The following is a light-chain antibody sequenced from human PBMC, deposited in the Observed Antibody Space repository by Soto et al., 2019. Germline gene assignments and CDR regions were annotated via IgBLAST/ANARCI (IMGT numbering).Light chain of an antibody. V-gene: IGLV1-40*01. CDR1: SSNIGAGYG. Sequence: QSVLTQPPSVSVAPGQRVTISCTGSSSNIGAGYGVHWYQQLPGTAPKLLIYGNSNRPSGVPDRFSGSKSGTSASLAITGLQAEDEADYYCQSYDSSLSGSVFGGGTKLTVL. CDR2: GNS. CDR3: QSYDSSLSGSV. J-gene: IGLJ2*01.